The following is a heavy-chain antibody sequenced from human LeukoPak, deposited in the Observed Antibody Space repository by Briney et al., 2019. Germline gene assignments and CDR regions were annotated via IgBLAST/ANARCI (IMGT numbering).Heavy chain of an antibody. Sequence: GGSLRLSCAASGFTFSSYAMSWVRQAPGKGLEWVSAISGSGGSTYYADSVKGRFTISRDNSKNTLNLQMNSLRAEDTAVYYCAKDVNYDFWSDSSHFVWGQGTLVTVSS. J-gene: IGHJ4*02. CDR3: AKDVNYDFWSDSSHFV. CDR1: GFTFSSYA. CDR2: ISGSGGST. V-gene: IGHV3-23*01. D-gene: IGHD3-3*01.